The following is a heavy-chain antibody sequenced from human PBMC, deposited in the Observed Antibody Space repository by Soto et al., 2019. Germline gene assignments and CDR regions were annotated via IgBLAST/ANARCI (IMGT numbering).Heavy chain of an antibody. CDR1: GHTITEFS. CDR2: FDPEGGEA. Sequence: VSVKVSCMISGHTITEFSIHWVRQAAGIGLEGMGGFDPEGGEAIYALKWHGRVNVTEETVTDTAYMELSGLQSFETAVYHCSPPTPLRGAMITNKSFDFWGQGTPVTVSS. D-gene: IGHD3-10*01. CDR3: SPPTPLRGAMITNKSFDF. J-gene: IGHJ4*02. V-gene: IGHV1-24*01.